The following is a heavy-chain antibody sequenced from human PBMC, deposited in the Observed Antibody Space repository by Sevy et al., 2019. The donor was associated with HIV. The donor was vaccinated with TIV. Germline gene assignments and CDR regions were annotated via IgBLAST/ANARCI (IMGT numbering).Heavy chain of an antibody. V-gene: IGHV3-30*14. CDR3: ARDRYYDASGYYYYYYGMDV. CDR1: GFTFSSFA. J-gene: IGHJ6*02. CDR2: ISYDGSSK. D-gene: IGHD3-22*01. Sequence: GGSLRLSCAASGFTFSSFAMHWVRQAPGKGLEWVAVISYDGSSKYYPDSVKGRFTISRDNSKNTLYLHMNNLRPEDTAVYYCARDRYYDASGYYYYYYGMDVWGQGTTVTVSS.